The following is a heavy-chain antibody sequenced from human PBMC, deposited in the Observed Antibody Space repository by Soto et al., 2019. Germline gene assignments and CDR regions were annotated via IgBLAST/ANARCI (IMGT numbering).Heavy chain of an antibody. CDR2: INAGNGNT. D-gene: IGHD4-17*01. J-gene: IGHJ4*02. CDR1: GYTFTSYA. CDR3: AGGFYYGDFYFDY. Sequence: QVQLVQSGAEVKKPGASVKVSCKASGYTFTSYAMHWVRQAPGQRLEWMGWINAGNGNTKYSQKFQGRVTITRDTSASTAYMELSSLRSEATAVYYCAGGFYYGDFYFDYWGQGTMVTVSS. V-gene: IGHV1-3*01.